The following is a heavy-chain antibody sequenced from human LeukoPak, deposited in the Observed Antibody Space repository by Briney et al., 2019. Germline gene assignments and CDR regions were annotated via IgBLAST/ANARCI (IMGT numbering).Heavy chain of an antibody. CDR1: GFTVSSNY. CDR2: IYSGGST. CDR3: AKHLYSGSYYYFDY. V-gene: IGHV3-66*04. Sequence: GGSLRLSCAASGFTVSSNYMSWVRQAPGKGLEWVSVIYSGGSTYYADSVKGRFTLSRDNSKNTLYLQMNSLRAEDTAVYYCAKHLYSGSYYYFDYWGQGTLVTVSS. J-gene: IGHJ4*02. D-gene: IGHD1-26*01.